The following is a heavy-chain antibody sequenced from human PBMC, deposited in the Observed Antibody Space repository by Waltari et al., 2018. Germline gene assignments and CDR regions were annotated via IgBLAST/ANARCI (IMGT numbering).Heavy chain of an antibody. CDR1: GFSFSLHW. V-gene: IGHV3-74*01. Sequence: EVQLVESGGGLVQSGGALRLFFAASGFSFSLHWMHWVRQVPGKGLVWVSRINGTGITTNYADSVKGRFIISRDNAKNTLYLQMNSLTAEDTAVYYCAMLRVVSVFDPFDNWGQGTLVTVSS. CDR2: INGTGITT. J-gene: IGHJ4*02. D-gene: IGHD2-15*01. CDR3: AMLRVVSVFDPFDN.